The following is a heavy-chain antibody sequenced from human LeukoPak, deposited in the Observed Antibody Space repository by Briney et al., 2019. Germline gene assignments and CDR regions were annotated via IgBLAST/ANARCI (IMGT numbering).Heavy chain of an antibody. Sequence: GGSLRLSCAASGFTFSTFAMNWVRQAPGQRLEWVSSITSGSSYIYYADSVKGRFTISRDNAKSSLYLQMDSLRAEDTAVYYCARDPYSGNYGAYYYYYMDVWGKGTTVTISS. CDR2: ITSGSSYI. CDR1: GFTFSTFA. CDR3: ARDPYSGNYGAYYYYYMDV. V-gene: IGHV3-21*01. D-gene: IGHD1-26*01. J-gene: IGHJ6*03.